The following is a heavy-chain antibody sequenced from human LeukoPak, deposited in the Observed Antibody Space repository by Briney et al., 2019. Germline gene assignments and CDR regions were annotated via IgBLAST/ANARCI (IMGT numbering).Heavy chain of an antibody. CDR1: GGTFSSYA. CDR3: ARDWDCSSTSCPRRFDY. Sequence: ASVKVSCKASGGTFSSYAISGVRQAPGQGLEWMGWINPNSGGTNYAQKFQGRVTMTRGTSISTAYMELSRLRSDDTAVYYCARDWDCSSTSCPRRFDYWGQGTLVTVSS. CDR2: INPNSGGT. J-gene: IGHJ4*02. V-gene: IGHV1-2*02. D-gene: IGHD2-2*01.